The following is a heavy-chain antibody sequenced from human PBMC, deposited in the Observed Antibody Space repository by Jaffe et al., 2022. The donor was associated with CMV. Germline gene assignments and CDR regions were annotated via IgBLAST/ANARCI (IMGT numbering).Heavy chain of an antibody. Sequence: QVQLVQSGAEVKKPGASVKVSCKASGYTFTGYYMHWVRQAPGQGLEWMGWINPNSGGTNYAQKFQGRVTMTRDTSISTAYMELSRLRSDDTAVYYCARDRDFWSGYPRGGMDVWGQGTTVTVSS. CDR1: GYTFTGYY. J-gene: IGHJ6*02. D-gene: IGHD3-3*01. CDR3: ARDRDFWSGYPRGGMDV. V-gene: IGHV1-2*02. CDR2: INPNSGGT.